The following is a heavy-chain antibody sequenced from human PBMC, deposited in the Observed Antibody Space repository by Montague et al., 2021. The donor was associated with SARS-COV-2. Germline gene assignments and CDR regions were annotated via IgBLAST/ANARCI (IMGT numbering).Heavy chain of an antibody. CDR3: ARLGDGVVPSPILGVGPYYSYYYMDV. Sequence: SETLSLTCAVHGGSFSTYSWNWIHQPPGKGLEWIGEIHHGGSTNYNPSLKSRVTISADTSKNQFSLKLTSVAAADTAVYYCARLGDGVVPSPILGVGPYYSYYYMDVGGKGTTVTVSS. CDR1: GGSFSTYS. V-gene: IGHV4-34*01. CDR2: IHHGGST. D-gene: IGHD3-10*01. J-gene: IGHJ6*03.